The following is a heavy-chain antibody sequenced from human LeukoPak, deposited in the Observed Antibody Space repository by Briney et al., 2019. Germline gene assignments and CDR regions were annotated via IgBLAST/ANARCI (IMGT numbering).Heavy chain of an antibody. V-gene: IGHV3-30-3*01. CDR2: ISYDGSNK. CDR1: GFTFSSYA. Sequence: PGRSVRLSCAASGFTFSSYAMHWVRQAPGKGLEWVAVISYDGSNKYYADSVKGRFTISRDNSKNTLYLQMNSLRAEDTAVYYCARASYGSASPWGQGTLVTVSS. D-gene: IGHD3-10*01. CDR3: ARASYGSASP. J-gene: IGHJ5*02.